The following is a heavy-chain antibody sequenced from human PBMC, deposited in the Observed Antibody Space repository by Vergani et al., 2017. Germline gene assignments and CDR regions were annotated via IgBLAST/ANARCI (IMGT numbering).Heavy chain of an antibody. J-gene: IGHJ4*02. Sequence: HPWSSLRLSCSSSGFPFSRYAMHWVRQAPGKGLEWVAVISSDFRPNSSADSWNGRFTISRDNSKKMLYLQMNSLRDEDTAVYNCARDRFTIFGVVMGGGPLDYWGQGTLVTVSS. V-gene: IGHV3-30*04. D-gene: IGHD3-3*01. CDR3: ARDRFTIFGVVMGGGPLDY. CDR1: GFPFSRYA. CDR2: ISSDFRPN.